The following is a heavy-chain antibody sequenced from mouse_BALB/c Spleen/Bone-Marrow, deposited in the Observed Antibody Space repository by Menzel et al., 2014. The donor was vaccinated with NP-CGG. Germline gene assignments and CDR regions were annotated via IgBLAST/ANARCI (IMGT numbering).Heavy chain of an antibody. J-gene: IGHJ2*01. Sequence: VQGVESGPGLVAPSQSLSITCTVSGFSLAGYGVHWVRQPPGKGLEWLGVIWAGGSTNYNSALMSRLSISKDNSKSQVFLKMNSLQTDDTAMYYCARVIRYESYFDYWGQGTTLTVSS. CDR2: IWAGGST. CDR1: GFSLAGYG. V-gene: IGHV2-9*02. CDR3: ARVIRYESYFDY. D-gene: IGHD2-14*01.